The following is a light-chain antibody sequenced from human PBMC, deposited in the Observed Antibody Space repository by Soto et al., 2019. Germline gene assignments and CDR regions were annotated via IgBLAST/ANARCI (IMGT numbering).Light chain of an antibody. CDR1: RNVTANF. Sequence: EIVLTQSPGTLSLSPGERATLSCKASRNVTANFVAWYQHKPGRAPRLVVYGASNRATGIPDRFTGSGSGTGFTLTINGLEPGDFPMFYCQQYGSSPFTFGRGTEVESK. V-gene: IGKV3-20*01. CDR2: GAS. CDR3: QQYGSSPFT. J-gene: IGKJ4*01.